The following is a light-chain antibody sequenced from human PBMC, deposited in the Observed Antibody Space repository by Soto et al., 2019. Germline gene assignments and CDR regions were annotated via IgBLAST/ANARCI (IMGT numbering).Light chain of an antibody. Sequence: QSVLTQPPSVSGAPGQRVTISCTGSSSNIGAGYDVHWYQQLPGTAPKLLIYHNSNRPSGVPDRFSGSKSGTSASLAITGLQAEDEADYYCQSYDSSLRGSRVFGTGTKVTV. V-gene: IGLV1-40*01. CDR2: HNS. J-gene: IGLJ1*01. CDR1: SSNIGAGYD. CDR3: QSYDSSLRGSRV.